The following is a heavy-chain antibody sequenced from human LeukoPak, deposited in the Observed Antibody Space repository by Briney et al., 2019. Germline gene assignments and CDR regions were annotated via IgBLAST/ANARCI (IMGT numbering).Heavy chain of an antibody. CDR2: INAGNGNT. V-gene: IGHV1-3*01. Sequence: GASVKVSCKASGYTFTSYAMHWVRQAPGQRLEWMGWINAGNGNTKYSQKFQGRVTITRDTSASTAYMELSSLRSEDTAVYYCARDLAYDYVWGSYRHPNFDYWGQGTLVTVSS. CDR1: GYTFTSYA. CDR3: ARDLAYDYVWGSYRHPNFDY. D-gene: IGHD3-16*02. J-gene: IGHJ4*02.